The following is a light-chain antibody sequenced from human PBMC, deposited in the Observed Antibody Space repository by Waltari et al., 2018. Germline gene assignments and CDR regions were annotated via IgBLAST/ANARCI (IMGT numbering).Light chain of an antibody. CDR2: QDT. CDR3: QAWDSGVV. Sequence: SYELTQSPSLSVSPGQTASITCSGDKLGDKFASWYQQKPGQPPVLVIYQDTKRPSGIPERFSGTNSGNTATLTITGTQSMDEADYCCQAWDSGVVFGGGTKLTVL. CDR1: KLGDKF. J-gene: IGLJ3*02. V-gene: IGLV3-1*01.